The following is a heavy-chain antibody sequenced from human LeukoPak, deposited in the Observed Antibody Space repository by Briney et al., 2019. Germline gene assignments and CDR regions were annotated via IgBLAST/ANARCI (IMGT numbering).Heavy chain of an antibody. CDR3: ATQARYCSSTSCPNWFDP. D-gene: IGHD2-2*01. Sequence: ASVKVSCKASGYTFTSYYMHWVRQAPGQGLEWMGIINPSGGSTSYAQKFQGRVTMTEDTSTDTAYMELSSLRSEDTAVYYCATQARYCSSTSCPNWFDPWGQGTLVTVSS. J-gene: IGHJ5*02. CDR2: INPSGGST. CDR1: GYTFTSYY. V-gene: IGHV1-46*01.